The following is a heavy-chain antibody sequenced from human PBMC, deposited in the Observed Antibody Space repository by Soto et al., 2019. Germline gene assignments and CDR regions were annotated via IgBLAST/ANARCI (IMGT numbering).Heavy chain of an antibody. V-gene: IGHV2-5*02. CDR2: IYWDDDT. D-gene: IGHD3-16*01. J-gene: IGHJ3*01. CDR1: GFSFSADGVG. CDR3: AHAFGGTSWPNDAFDV. Sequence: QITLEESGPTLVKPTQTLTLTCIFSGFSFSADGVGVGWIRQPPGKALEWLALIYWDDDTRYRPSLKSRLTITKDSSKNQVVLTMTHMDPLDTATYYCAHAFGGTSWPNDAFDVWGQGTVVTVSS.